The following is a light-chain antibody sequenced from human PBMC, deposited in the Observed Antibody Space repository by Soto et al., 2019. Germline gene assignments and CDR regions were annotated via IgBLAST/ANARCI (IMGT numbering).Light chain of an antibody. CDR3: QHRTNWPPT. V-gene: IGKV3-11*01. CDR2: DAS. Sequence: EIVSTQSPATLSLSPCERATLSCRASQSVSNYLAWYQQKPGQAPRLLIYDASTRATGIPARFSGSGSGTDFTLTISSLESEDFAVYYCQHRTNWPPTFGQGTRLEIK. J-gene: IGKJ5*01. CDR1: QSVSNY.